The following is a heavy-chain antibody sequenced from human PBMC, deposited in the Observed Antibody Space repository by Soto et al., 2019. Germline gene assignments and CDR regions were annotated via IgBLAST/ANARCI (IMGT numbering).Heavy chain of an antibody. CDR1: GGSVSSGSYY. CDR3: ARDAVCSSPSCPYYYHGMGV. V-gene: IGHV4-61*01. CDR2: NYYSGST. Sequence: QVQLQESGPGLVKPSETLSLTCTVSGGSVSSGSYYWGWIRQPPGKGLEWIGYNYYSGSTHYNPSLKSRDIISVDTSQNQFPLKLSSVTAADTAVYSCARDAVCSSPSCPYYYHGMGVWGQGTTLTVSS. D-gene: IGHD2-2*01. J-gene: IGHJ6*02.